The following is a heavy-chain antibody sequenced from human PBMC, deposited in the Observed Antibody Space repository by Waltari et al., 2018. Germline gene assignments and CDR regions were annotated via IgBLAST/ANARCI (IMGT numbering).Heavy chain of an antibody. V-gene: IGHV4-59*01. J-gene: IGHJ6*03. CDR1: GGSTSHYY. Sequence: QLQLQESGPGLVKPSETLSLPCTVSGGSTSHYYWSWVRQSPGKGLEWIGYIHYSGSSVYNPSLRSRVAISLDTPNNQFSLRLRSVTAADAAIYYCARADTSTSYFYYYMDVWGKGTTVTVSS. CDR2: IHYSGSS. CDR3: ARADTSTSYFYYYMDV. D-gene: IGHD1-26*01.